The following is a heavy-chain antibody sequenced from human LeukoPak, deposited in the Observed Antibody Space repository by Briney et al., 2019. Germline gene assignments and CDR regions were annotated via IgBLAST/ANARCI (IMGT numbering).Heavy chain of an antibody. J-gene: IGHJ5*02. CDR3: ARVTDPRYNWFDP. CDR1: GGSISSYY. CDR2: IHASGST. D-gene: IGHD2-21*02. V-gene: IGHV4-4*07. Sequence: SETLSLTCTASGGSISSYYRTWIRQPAGKGPEWIGRIHASGSTNYNPSLKSRVNMSVDTSKNQFSLKLNSVTAADTAVYYCARVTDPRYNWFDPWGQGTLVTVSS.